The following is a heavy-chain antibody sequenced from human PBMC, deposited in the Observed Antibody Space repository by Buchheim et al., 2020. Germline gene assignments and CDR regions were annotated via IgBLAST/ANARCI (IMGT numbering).Heavy chain of an antibody. Sequence: EVQLVESGGGLVKPGGSLRLSCAASGFTFSNAWMSWVRQAPGKGLEWGGRIKSKTDGGTTDYAAPVKGRFTISRDDSTNTLYLQMNSLKTEETAVYYCTTDKAASSFAVNWGQGTL. V-gene: IGHV3-15*01. CDR1: GFTFSNAW. CDR3: TTDKAASSFAVN. CDR2: IKSKTDGGTT. D-gene: IGHD6-25*01. J-gene: IGHJ4*02.